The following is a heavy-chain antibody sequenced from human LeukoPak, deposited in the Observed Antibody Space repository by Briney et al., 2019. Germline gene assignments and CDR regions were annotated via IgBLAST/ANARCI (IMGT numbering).Heavy chain of an antibody. J-gene: IGHJ4*02. CDR3: ARGGYTYGFDDFDV. V-gene: IGHV1-2*02. Sequence: ASVKVSCKASGHTFTGYYMHWVRQAPGQGLEWMGWINPNSGGTNYAQKFQGRVTMTRDTSIGTAYMELSRLRSDDTAVYYCARGGYTYGFDDFDVWGQGTLVTVSS. CDR1: GHTFTGYY. CDR2: INPNSGGT. D-gene: IGHD5-18*01.